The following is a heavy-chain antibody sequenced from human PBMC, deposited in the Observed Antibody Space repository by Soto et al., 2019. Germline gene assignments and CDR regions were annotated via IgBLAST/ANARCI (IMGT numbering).Heavy chain of an antibody. CDR2: IIPILGIA. V-gene: IGHV1-69*02. CDR1: GGTFSSYT. Sequence: QVQLVQSGAEVKKPGSSVKVSCKASGGTFSSYTISWVRQAPGQGLEWMGRIIPILGIANYAQKFQGRVTITADKSTSTAYMKLSSLRSEDTAVYYFASGADSGGSREYFQHWGQGTLVTASS. J-gene: IGHJ1*01. D-gene: IGHD2-15*01. CDR3: ASGADSGGSREYFQH.